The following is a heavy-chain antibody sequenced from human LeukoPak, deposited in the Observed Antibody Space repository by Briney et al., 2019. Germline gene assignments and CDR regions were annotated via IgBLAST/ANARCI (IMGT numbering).Heavy chain of an antibody. Sequence: PGGSLRLSCAASGFTVSSYYMNWVRQAPGKGLEWVSAISGSGVSTYYADSVKGRFTVSRDNSKNTLYLQMSSLRAEDTAVYYCAKLGDSSGYYYNWGQGTLVTVSS. V-gene: IGHV3-23*01. CDR1: GFTVSSYY. CDR2: ISGSGVST. CDR3: AKLGDSSGYYYN. J-gene: IGHJ4*02. D-gene: IGHD3-22*01.